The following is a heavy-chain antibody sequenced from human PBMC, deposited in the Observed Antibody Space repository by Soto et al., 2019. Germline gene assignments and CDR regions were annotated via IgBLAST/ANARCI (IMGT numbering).Heavy chain of an antibody. D-gene: IGHD4-17*01. Sequence: QVQLVQSGAEVTKPGASVEVSCKASGYTFTTYYIHCVRHAPGQGLEWMGVINPGGVSTKYAQKFQDRVTMTSDTSTSTVYMDLSSLSSEDTAVYFCARGGNGDNVGYWYFDLWGRGTQVTVSP. V-gene: IGHV1-46*01. CDR1: GYTFTTYY. CDR2: INPGGVST. J-gene: IGHJ2*01. CDR3: ARGGNGDNVGYWYFDL.